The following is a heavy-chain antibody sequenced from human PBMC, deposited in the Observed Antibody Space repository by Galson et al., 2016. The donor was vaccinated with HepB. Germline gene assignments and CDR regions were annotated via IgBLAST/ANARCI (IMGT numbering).Heavy chain of an antibody. CDR1: GGSISRDTFY. V-gene: IGHV4-39*07. CDR2: LYHFETI. Sequence: SETLSLTCTVSGGSISRDTFYWAWFRQPPGKGLEWIGNLYHFETIYYNPSLKSRGTMSVDTTKNQFSLRLTSVTAADTAIYYCARSRGDDYSWTPFDYWGQGTLVTVSS. D-gene: IGHD2-15*01. CDR3: ARSRGDDYSWTPFDY. J-gene: IGHJ4*02.